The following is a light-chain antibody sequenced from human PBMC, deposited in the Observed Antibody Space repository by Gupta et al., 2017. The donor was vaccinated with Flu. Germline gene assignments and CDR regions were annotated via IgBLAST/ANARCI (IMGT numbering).Light chain of an antibody. CDR1: SSDVGGDNY. J-gene: IGLJ3*02. CDR2: DVT. Sequence: SALPQPRSVSGYAGTEATITCTGTSSDVGGDNYVPQHQHHPAKPHIVIIYDVTKRPAGVPDGFSASKAGNTASPTISAHEEEEDSDYYYCSYASSDTWVFGGGTKLTVL. CDR3: CSYASSDTWV. V-gene: IGLV2-11*01.